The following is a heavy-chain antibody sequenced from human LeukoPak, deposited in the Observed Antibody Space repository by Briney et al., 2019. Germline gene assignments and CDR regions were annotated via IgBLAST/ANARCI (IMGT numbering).Heavy chain of an antibody. Sequence: GRSLRLSCAASGFTFSSYGMHWVRQAPGKGLEWVAVISYDGSNKYYADSVKGRFTISRDNSKNSLYLQMNSLRAEDTAVYYCARDTGKRWLQLLTDYWGQGTLVTVSS. CDR2: ISYDGSNK. D-gene: IGHD5-24*01. V-gene: IGHV3-30*03. CDR1: GFTFSSYG. CDR3: ARDTGKRWLQLLTDY. J-gene: IGHJ4*02.